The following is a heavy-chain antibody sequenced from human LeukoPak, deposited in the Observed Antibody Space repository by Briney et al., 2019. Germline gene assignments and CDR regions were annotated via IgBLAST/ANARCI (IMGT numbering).Heavy chain of an antibody. J-gene: IGHJ4*02. V-gene: IGHV3-11*01. D-gene: IGHD3-22*01. CDR2: ISSSGSTI. CDR1: GFTFSDYY. CDR3: ARDKVSLRGSSGYYYVFDY. Sequence: GGSLRLSCAASGFTFSDYYMSWIRQAPGKGLEWVSYISSSGSTIYYADSVKGRFTISRDNAKNSLYLQMNSLRAEDTAVYYCARDKVSLRGSSGYYYVFDYWGQGTLVTVSS.